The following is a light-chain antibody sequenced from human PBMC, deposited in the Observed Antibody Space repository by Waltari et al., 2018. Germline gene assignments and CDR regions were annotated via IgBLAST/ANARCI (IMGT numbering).Light chain of an antibody. CDR1: SSNIGSNT. Sequence: QSVLTQPPSASGTPGQRVIISCSGSSSNIGSNTVNWYKQLPGTAPKVLVYSNTQRPSGVPARFSGSKSATSASLAISGLQSEDEADYYCAAWDDSLNGFVFGTGTRFTVL. CDR2: SNT. J-gene: IGLJ1*01. V-gene: IGLV1-44*01. CDR3: AAWDDSLNGFV.